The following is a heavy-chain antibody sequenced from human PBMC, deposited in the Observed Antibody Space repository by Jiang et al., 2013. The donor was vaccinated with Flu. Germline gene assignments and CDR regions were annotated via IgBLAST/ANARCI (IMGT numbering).Heavy chain of an antibody. J-gene: IGHJ4*02. CDR2: VSTNNGNT. CDR3: ARGDWSSSWGIDY. CDR1: GYTFTSYG. V-gene: IGHV1-18*01. Sequence: SGAEVKKPGASVKVSCKASGYTFTSYGINWVRQAPGQGLEWVGWVSTNNGNTNYVQKLQGRVTMTTDTSTSTAYMELRSLRSDDTAVYYCARGDWSSSWGIDYWGQGTLVTVSS. D-gene: IGHD6-13*01.